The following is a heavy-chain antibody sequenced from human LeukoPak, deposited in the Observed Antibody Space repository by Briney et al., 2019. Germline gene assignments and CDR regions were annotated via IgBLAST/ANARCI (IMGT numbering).Heavy chain of an antibody. CDR3: ARYQFGPLQP. Sequence: KPSETLSLTCTVSGGSISSSSYYWGWIRQPPGKGLEWIGSMYYSGSTGRTYYNSSLKSRVTISVDTSKNQFSLRLSSVTAADTAVYYCARYQFGPLQPWGQGTLVTVSS. D-gene: IGHD4-11*01. V-gene: IGHV4-39*07. CDR2: MYYSGSTGRT. J-gene: IGHJ5*02. CDR1: GGSISSSSYY.